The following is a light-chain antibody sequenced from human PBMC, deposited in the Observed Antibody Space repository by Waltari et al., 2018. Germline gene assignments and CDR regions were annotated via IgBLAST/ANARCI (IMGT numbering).Light chain of an antibody. CDR3: LQRSNWPWT. J-gene: IGKJ1*01. CDR2: GAS. V-gene: IGKV3D-15*01. Sequence: EIVMTQSPATLSLSPGERATLSCRASQSVSSNLGWYQQKPGQAPRLLIYGASSRATGIPDRFSGSGSGTDFTLTISSLEPEDVGVYYCLQRSNWPWTFGQGTKVEIK. CDR1: QSVSSN.